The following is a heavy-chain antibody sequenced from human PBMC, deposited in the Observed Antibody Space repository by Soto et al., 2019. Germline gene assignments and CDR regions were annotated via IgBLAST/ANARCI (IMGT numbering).Heavy chain of an antibody. J-gene: IGHJ1*01. Sequence: AGGSLRLSCAASGFTFSSYAMSWVRQAPGKGLEWVSAISGSGGSTYYADSVKGRFTISRDNSKNTLYLQMNSLRAEDTAVYYCAKRRPDYGDFEYFQHWGQGTLVTVSS. D-gene: IGHD4-17*01. CDR3: AKRRPDYGDFEYFQH. V-gene: IGHV3-23*01. CDR2: ISGSGGST. CDR1: GFTFSSYA.